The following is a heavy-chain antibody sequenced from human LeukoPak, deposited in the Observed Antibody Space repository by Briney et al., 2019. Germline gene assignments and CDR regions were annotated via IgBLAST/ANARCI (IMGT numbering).Heavy chain of an antibody. Sequence: GGSLRLSCSASGFTFSSYAMHWVRQAPGKGLEYVSAISSNGGSTYYADSVKGRFTISRDNSKNTLYLQMNSLRADDTAIYYCATTGGSSLDYWGQGTLVTVSS. J-gene: IGHJ4*02. CDR3: ATTGGSSLDY. D-gene: IGHD3-10*01. CDR2: ISSNGGST. V-gene: IGHV3-64*04. CDR1: GFTFSSYA.